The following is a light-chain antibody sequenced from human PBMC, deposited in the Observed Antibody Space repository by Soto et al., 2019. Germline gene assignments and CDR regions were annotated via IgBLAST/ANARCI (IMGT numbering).Light chain of an antibody. CDR3: QQYYSTPIT. Sequence: DIVMTQSPASLAVSLGERATINCKSSQSILYSSNNRNYLAWYQQRPGQSPKLLIYWASTRESGVPDRFSGSGSGTDFTLSITSLQAEDVAVYYCQQYYSTPITFGGGTRVEIK. J-gene: IGKJ4*01. V-gene: IGKV4-1*01. CDR1: QSILYSSNNRNY. CDR2: WAS.